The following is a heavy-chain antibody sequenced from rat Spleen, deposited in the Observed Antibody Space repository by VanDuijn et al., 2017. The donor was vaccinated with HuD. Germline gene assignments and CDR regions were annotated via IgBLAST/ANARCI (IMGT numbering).Heavy chain of an antibody. V-gene: IGHV5-7*01. CDR2: ISYDGSST. D-gene: IGHD1-4*01. CDR3: ARPPGGYYGMDA. CDR1: GFTFSDYN. Sequence: EVQLVESGGGLVQPGRSLKLSCAASGFTFSDYNMAWVRQAPKKGLEWVATISYDGSSTYYRDSVKGRFTISRDNAKSTLYLQMDSLRSEDTATYYCARPPGGYYGMDAWGQGASVTVSS. J-gene: IGHJ4*01.